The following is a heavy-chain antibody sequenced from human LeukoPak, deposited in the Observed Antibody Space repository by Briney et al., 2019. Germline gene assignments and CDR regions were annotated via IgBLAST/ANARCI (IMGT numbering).Heavy chain of an antibody. CDR2: IKQDGSEK. Sequence: GGSLRLSCAASGFTFSNYWMSWVRQAPGKGLEWVANIKQDGSEKDYVDSVKGRFTISRGNAKKSLYLQMNSLRDEDTAVYYCAIGGSVGNDWGQGTLVTVSS. D-gene: IGHD1-1*01. J-gene: IGHJ4*02. CDR3: AIGGSVGND. CDR1: GFTFSNYW. V-gene: IGHV3-7*01.